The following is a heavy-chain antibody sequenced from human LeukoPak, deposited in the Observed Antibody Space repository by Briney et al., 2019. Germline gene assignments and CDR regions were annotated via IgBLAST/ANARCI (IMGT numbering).Heavy chain of an antibody. CDR2: IYTSGGT. J-gene: IGHJ3*02. D-gene: IGHD5-24*01. Sequence: SEALSLTCTVSGDSISSYHWSWIRQPAGKGLEWIGPIYTSGGTNYNPSLKSRVTMSVDTSKNQSSLKLSSVTAADTAVYYCARSGTITFDIWGQGTMVTVSS. CDR3: ARSGTITFDI. CDR1: GDSISSYH. V-gene: IGHV4-4*07.